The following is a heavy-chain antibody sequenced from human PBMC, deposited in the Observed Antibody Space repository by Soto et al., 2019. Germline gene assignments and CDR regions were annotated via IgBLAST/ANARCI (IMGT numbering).Heavy chain of an antibody. J-gene: IGHJ4*02. CDR2: LYYGRSA. Sequence: QVQLQESGPGLVKPSETLSLTCAVSGDSISSYYCMWIRQPPGKGLESIGYLYYGRSANYNPSLXXXXXXXXXXXXXXXXXXXXXXXXXXTAVXXXXXXXMAVVPEYWGQGTLVTVSS. CDR3: XXXXMAVVPEY. D-gene: IGHD3-22*01. V-gene: IGHV4-59*01. CDR1: GDSISSYY.